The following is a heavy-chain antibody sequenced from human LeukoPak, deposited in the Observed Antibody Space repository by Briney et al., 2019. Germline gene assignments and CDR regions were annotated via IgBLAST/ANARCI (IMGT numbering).Heavy chain of an antibody. CDR2: ISGRGP. CDR3: ARDPNGDYVGAFEFQR. D-gene: IGHD4-17*01. Sequence: GGSLRLSCAASGFTVTNYALTWVRQAPGRGLEWVSSISGRGPYYADSVKGRFSISRDNYKNTVYLQMNSLRVEDTAVYYCARDPNGDYVGAFEFQRWGQGTLVIVSX. J-gene: IGHJ1*01. CDR1: GFTVTNYA. V-gene: IGHV3-23*01.